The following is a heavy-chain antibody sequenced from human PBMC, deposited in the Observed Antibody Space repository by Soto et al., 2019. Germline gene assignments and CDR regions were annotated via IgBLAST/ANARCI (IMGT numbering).Heavy chain of an antibody. J-gene: IGHJ6*03. D-gene: IGHD6-13*01. Sequence: EVQLVESGGGLVQPGRSLRLSCAASGFTFDDYAMHWVRRAPGKGLEWVSGISWNSGSIGYADSVKGRFTISRDNAKNSLYLQMNSLRAEDTALYYCAKAPIAAAGGYYYMDVWGKGTTVTVSS. CDR3: AKAPIAAAGGYYYMDV. CDR1: GFTFDDYA. V-gene: IGHV3-9*01. CDR2: ISWNSGSI.